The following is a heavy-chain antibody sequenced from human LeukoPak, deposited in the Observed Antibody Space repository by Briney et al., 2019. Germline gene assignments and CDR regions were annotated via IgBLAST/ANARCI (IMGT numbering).Heavy chain of an antibody. D-gene: IGHD3-22*01. Sequence: EASVKVSCKASGYTFTDYYIHWVRQAPGQGLEWMGWINPNSGGTSYAQKFQGRVAMTRDTSISTAYMELSRLRSDDTAVYFCASGFMGYDRSGYYDDAFDIWGQGTMVTVSS. CDR1: GYTFTDYY. CDR2: INPNSGGT. V-gene: IGHV1-2*02. CDR3: ASGFMGYDRSGYYDDAFDI. J-gene: IGHJ3*02.